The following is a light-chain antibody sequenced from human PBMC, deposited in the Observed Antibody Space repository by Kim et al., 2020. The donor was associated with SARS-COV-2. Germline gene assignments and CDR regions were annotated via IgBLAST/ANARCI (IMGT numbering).Light chain of an antibody. CDR3: GADHGSGSNFVRV. CDR2: VGTGGIVG. CDR1: SGYSNYK. Sequence: CTRGSGYSNYKVDWYQQRPGKGPRFVMRVGTGGIVGSKGDGIPDRFSVLGSGLNRYLTIKNIQEEDESDYHCGADHGSGSNFVRVFGGGTQLTVL. J-gene: IGLJ3*02. V-gene: IGLV9-49*01.